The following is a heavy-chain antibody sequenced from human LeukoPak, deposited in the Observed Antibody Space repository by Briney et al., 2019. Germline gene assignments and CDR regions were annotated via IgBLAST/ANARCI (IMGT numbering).Heavy chain of an antibody. J-gene: IGHJ4*02. V-gene: IGHV3-7*01. CDR3: ARHEWTYSGEAFDY. D-gene: IGHD5-12*01. Sequence: GGSLRLSCAAPGTTFNDNWMIWVRQAPGKGLEWVANIKEDGSVKYYVDSVKGRFSISRDNAKPSLYLQMSSLRAEDTAVYYCARHEWTYSGEAFDYWGQEALVTDSS. CDR1: GTTFNDNW. CDR2: IKEDGSVK.